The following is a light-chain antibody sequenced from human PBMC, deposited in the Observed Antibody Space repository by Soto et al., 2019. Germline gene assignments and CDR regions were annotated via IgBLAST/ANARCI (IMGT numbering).Light chain of an antibody. V-gene: IGKV1-39*01. CDR2: AAF. CDR1: QSISSY. Sequence: DIQMTQSPSSLSASVGDRVTITCRASQSISSYLNWFQQKPGKSPKLLIYAAFSLQSGVPSRFSGSGSGTDFTLTISSLQPEDIATYYCQQSYSTPFTFGPGTKVDFK. J-gene: IGKJ3*01. CDR3: QQSYSTPFT.